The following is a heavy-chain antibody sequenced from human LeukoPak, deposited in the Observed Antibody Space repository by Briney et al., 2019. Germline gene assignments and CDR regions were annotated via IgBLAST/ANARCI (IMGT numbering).Heavy chain of an antibody. CDR2: ISRSSSYI. CDR1: GFTFNTYS. D-gene: IGHD3-16*01. J-gene: IGHJ4*02. Sequence: GGSLRLSCAASGFTFNTYSMNWVRQAPGKGMEWVSSISRSSSYIYYADSVKGRFTISRDNSKNTLYLQMNSLRAEDTAVYYCAKDSYDYVWGSYWFDYWGQGTLVTVSS. CDR3: AKDSYDYVWGSYWFDY. V-gene: IGHV3-21*04.